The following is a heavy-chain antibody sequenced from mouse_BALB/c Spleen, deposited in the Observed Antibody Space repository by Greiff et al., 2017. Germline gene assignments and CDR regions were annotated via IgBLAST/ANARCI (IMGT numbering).Heavy chain of an antibody. J-gene: IGHJ4*01. CDR2: IWAGGST. V-gene: IGHV2-9*02. CDR3: ARIYDYDGYYSMDY. D-gene: IGHD2-4*01. Sequence: QVQLKESGPGLVAPSQSLSITCTVSGFSLTSYGVHWVRQPPGKGLEWLGVIWAGGSTNYNSALMSRLSISKDNSKSQVFLKMNSLQTDDTAMYYCARIYDYDGYYSMDYWGQGTSVTVSA. CDR1: GFSLTSYG.